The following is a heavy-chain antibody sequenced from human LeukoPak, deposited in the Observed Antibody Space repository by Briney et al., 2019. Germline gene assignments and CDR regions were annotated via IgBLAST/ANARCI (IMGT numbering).Heavy chain of an antibody. J-gene: IGHJ4*02. CDR1: GGSISSYY. Sequence: SETLSLTCTVSGGSISSYYWSWIRQPPGKGLEWFGYIYYSGSTNFNPSLKSRVTISVDTSKNQFSLKLSSVTAADTAVYYCARGYGETSTRWGQGTLVTVSS. CDR2: IYYSGST. D-gene: IGHD4-17*01. V-gene: IGHV4-59*01. CDR3: ARGYGETSTR.